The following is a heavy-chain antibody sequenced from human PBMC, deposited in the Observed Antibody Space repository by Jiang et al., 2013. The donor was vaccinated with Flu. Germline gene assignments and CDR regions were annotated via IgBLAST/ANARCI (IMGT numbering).Heavy chain of an antibody. CDR1: GFSPSTSGMC. CDR3: ARLPLGLYCSGGSCYSGAFDI. V-gene: IGHV2-70*11. D-gene: IGHD2-15*01. J-gene: IGHJ3*02. CDR2: IDWDDDK. Sequence: KPTQTLTLTCTFSGFSPSTSGMCVSWIRQPPGKALEWLARIDWDDDKYYSTSLKTRLTISKDTSKNQVVLTMTNMDPEDTATYYCARLPLGLYCSGGSCYSGAFDIWGQGTMVTVSS.